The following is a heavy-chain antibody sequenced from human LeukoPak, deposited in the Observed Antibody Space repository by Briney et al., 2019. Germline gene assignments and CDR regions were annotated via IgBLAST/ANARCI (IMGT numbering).Heavy chain of an antibody. CDR1: GYAFTSYY. J-gene: IGHJ4*02. D-gene: IGHD1-26*01. Sequence: ASVKVSCKASGYAFTSYYIHWVRQAPGQGLQWMGWINPNSGGTDYAQKFQGRVTMTRDTSLSTAYMELSGLRSDDTAVYYCVTLGATNFDYWGQGTWSPSPQ. CDR3: VTLGATNFDY. CDR2: INPNSGGT. V-gene: IGHV1-2*02.